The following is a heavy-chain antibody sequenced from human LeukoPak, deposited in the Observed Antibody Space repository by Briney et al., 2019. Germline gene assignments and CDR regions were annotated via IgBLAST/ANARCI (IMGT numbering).Heavy chain of an antibody. CDR3: ARGPAAGNGIFDY. Sequence: SETLSLTCTVSGGSISSDYWSWIRQPAGKGLEGIGRIYTSGSTNYNPSLKSRVTMSVDTSKNQFSLKLSSVTAADTAVYYCARGPAAGNGIFDYWGQGTLVTVSS. CDR2: IYTSGST. V-gene: IGHV4-4*07. CDR1: GGSISSDY. D-gene: IGHD6-13*01. J-gene: IGHJ4*02.